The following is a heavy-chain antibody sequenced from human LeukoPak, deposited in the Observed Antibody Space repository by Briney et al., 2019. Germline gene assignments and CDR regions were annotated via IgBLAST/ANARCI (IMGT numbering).Heavy chain of an antibody. J-gene: IGHJ3*01. D-gene: IGHD1-1*01. Sequence: SETLSLTCTVSGGSISSYYWSWIRQPPGKGLEWIGYIYYSGSTNYNPSLKSRVTISVDTYKNQFSLQLSSVAAADTAMYYCARPRTIGTAYDAFDVWGQGTMVTVSS. CDR2: IYYSGST. CDR3: ARPRTIGTAYDAFDV. V-gene: IGHV4-59*08. CDR1: GGSISSYY.